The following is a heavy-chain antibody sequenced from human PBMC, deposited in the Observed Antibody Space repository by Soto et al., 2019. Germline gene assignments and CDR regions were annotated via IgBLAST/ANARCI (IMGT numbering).Heavy chain of an antibody. CDR2: IGTAGDT. CDR3: ARSAYDSSGYYPDDAFDI. V-gene: IGHV3-13*01. D-gene: IGHD3-22*01. Sequence: TGGSLRLSCAASGFTFSSYDMHWVRQATGKGLEWVSAIGTAGDTYYPGSVKGRFTISRENAKNSLYLQMNSLRAGDTAVYYCARSAYDSSGYYPDDAFDIWGQGTMVTVSS. J-gene: IGHJ3*02. CDR1: GFTFSSYD.